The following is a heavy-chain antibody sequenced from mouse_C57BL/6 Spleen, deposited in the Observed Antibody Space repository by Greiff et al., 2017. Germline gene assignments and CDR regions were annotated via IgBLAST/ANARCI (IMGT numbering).Heavy chain of an antibody. Sequence: EVMLVESGGGLVKPGGSLKLSCAASGFTFSDYGMHWVRQAPGKGLEWVAYISSGSSTIYYADTVKGRFTFSRDNATNTLFLQMTRLRSEDTAMYYCARDYGNYDAMDYWGQGTSVTVSS. CDR2: ISSGSSTI. V-gene: IGHV5-17*01. CDR1: GFTFSDYG. J-gene: IGHJ4*01. CDR3: ARDYGNYDAMDY. D-gene: IGHD2-1*01.